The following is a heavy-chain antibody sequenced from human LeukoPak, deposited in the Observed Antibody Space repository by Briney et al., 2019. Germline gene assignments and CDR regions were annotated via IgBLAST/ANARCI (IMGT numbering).Heavy chain of an antibody. Sequence: GGSLRLSCAASGFTFSDYYMSWIRQAPGKGLEWVSTIGSGDDLHYADSVKGRFTVSRDDPQNTLYLQMNSLRAEDAAIYYCAKDATPGNSVYDHFDYWGQGTLVTVSS. V-gene: IGHV3-23*01. D-gene: IGHD5/OR15-5a*01. CDR2: IGSGDDL. J-gene: IGHJ4*01. CDR3: AKDATPGNSVYDHFDY. CDR1: GFTFSDYY.